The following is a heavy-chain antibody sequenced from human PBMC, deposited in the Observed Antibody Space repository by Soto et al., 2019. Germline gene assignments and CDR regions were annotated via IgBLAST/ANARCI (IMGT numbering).Heavy chain of an antibody. CDR2: ISYDGSTK. D-gene: IGHD3-10*01. Sequence: QVQLVESGGGVVQPGRSLRLSCAASGFTFNDYTMHWVRQAPDKGLEWVAVISYDGSTKYYADSVKGRFTISRDNSKKPLYMQMIRMRREDTAVYYCARFGTMVRGVRPGMDVWGQGTMVTVSS. V-gene: IGHV3-30-3*01. J-gene: IGHJ6*02. CDR1: GFTFNDYT. CDR3: ARFGTMVRGVRPGMDV.